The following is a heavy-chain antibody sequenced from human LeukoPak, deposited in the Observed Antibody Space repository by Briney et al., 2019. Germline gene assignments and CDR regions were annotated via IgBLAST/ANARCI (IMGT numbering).Heavy chain of an antibody. J-gene: IGHJ5*02. V-gene: IGHV1-2*02. D-gene: IGHD3-22*01. Sequence: ASVKVSCKASGYTFTGYYMHWVRQAPGQGLEWMGWINPNSGGTNYAQKFQGRVTITADKSTSTAYMELSSLRSEDTAVYYCARVSLGGYYSNWFDPWGQGTLVTVSS. CDR2: INPNSGGT. CDR1: GYTFTGYY. CDR3: ARVSLGGYYSNWFDP.